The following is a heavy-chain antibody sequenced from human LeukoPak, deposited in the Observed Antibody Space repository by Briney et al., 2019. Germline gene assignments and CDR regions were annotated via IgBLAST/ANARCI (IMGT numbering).Heavy chain of an antibody. D-gene: IGHD3-22*01. CDR2: ISSSGSTL. CDR3: ARDYYYDSSGYPIDY. J-gene: IGHJ4*02. V-gene: IGHV3-11*04. CDR1: GFTFSDYY. Sequence: GGSLRLSCAASGFTFSDYYMSWIRQAPGKGLEWVSYISSSGSTLYYADSVKGRITISRDNAKNSLYLQMNSLRAEDTAVYYCARDYYYDSSGYPIDYWGQGTLVTVSS.